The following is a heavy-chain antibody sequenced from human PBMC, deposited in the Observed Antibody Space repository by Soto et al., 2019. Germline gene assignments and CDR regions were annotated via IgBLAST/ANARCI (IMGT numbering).Heavy chain of an antibody. CDR2: ISAYNGNT. CDR1: GYTFTLYG. V-gene: IGHV1-18*01. J-gene: IGHJ5*02. D-gene: IGHD2-2*01. CDR3: ARDRLIVVVPAAISSWFDP. Sequence: QVQLVQSGAEVKKPGASVKVSCKASGYTFTLYGISWVRQAPGQGLERMGWISAYNGNTNYAEKLQGRVTMTTDTSTSTAYMELRSLRSDDTAGYYCARDRLIVVVPAAISSWFDPWGQGTLVTVSS.